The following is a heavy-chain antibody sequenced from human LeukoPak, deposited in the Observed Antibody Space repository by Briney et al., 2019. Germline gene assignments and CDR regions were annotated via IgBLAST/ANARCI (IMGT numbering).Heavy chain of an antibody. D-gene: IGHD5-18*01. Sequence: GASVKVSCKASGYTFTGYYMHWVRQAPGQGLEWMGWINPNSGGTNYAQKFQGRVTMTRDTSISTAYMELSRLRSDDTAVYYCARVSVGYSYGCDYWGQGTPVTVSS. CDR1: GYTFTGYY. CDR2: INPNSGGT. CDR3: ARVSVGYSYGCDY. V-gene: IGHV1-2*02. J-gene: IGHJ4*02.